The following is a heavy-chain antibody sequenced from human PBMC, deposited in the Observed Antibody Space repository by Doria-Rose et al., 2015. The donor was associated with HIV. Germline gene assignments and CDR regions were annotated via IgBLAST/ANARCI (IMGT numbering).Heavy chain of an antibody. CDR3: ASQWERSSFDY. Sequence: RQAPGQGLEWMGRIIPILDIVNYALRFQGRVTITADESTSTAYMELSSLRSEDTAIYYCASQWERSSFDYWGQGTLVTVSS. V-gene: IGHV1-69*02. J-gene: IGHJ4*02. CDR2: IIPILDIV. D-gene: IGHD1-26*01.